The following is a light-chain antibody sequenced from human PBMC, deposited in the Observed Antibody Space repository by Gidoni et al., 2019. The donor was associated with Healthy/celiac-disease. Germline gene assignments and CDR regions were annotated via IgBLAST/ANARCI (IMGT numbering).Light chain of an antibody. CDR2: EVS. Sequence: QSALTQPAYVSGSPGQSITISCTGTSSDVGGYNYVSWYQQHPGKAPKLMIYEVSNRPSGVSNRFSGSKSGNTASLTISVLQAEDEADYYCSSYTSSSTLDVVFGGGTKLTVL. CDR3: SSYTSSSTLDVV. J-gene: IGLJ2*01. CDR1: SSDVGGYNY. V-gene: IGLV2-14*01.